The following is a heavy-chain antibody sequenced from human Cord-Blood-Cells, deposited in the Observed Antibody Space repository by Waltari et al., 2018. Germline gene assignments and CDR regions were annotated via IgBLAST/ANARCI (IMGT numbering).Heavy chain of an antibody. J-gene: IGHJ6*02. CDR3: ARGYCSGTSCYYYYYYGMDV. CDR1: GGSFSGYY. D-gene: IGHD2-2*01. CDR2: NNHSGST. V-gene: IGHV4-34*01. Sequence: QVQLQQWGAGLLKPSETLSLTCAVYGGSFSGYYWSWIRQPPGKGLEWIGENNHSGSTNYNPPLKSRVTISVDTSKNQFSLKLSSVTAADTAVYYCARGYCSGTSCYYYYYYGMDVWGQGTTVTVSS.